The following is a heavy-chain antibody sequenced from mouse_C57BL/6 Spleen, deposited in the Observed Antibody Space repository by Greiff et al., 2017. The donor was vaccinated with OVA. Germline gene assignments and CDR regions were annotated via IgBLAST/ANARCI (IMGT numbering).Heavy chain of an antibody. Sequence: VQLQQSGPELVKPGASVKISCKASGYTFTDYYINWVKQRPGQGLEWIGWIFPGSGSTYYNEKFKGKATLTVAKSSSTAYMLLSSLTSEDSAVYVCAQSPESSGSSYGGDWGKGTTLTVSS. D-gene: IGHD1-1*01. V-gene: IGHV1-75*01. CDR3: AQSPESSGSSYGGD. J-gene: IGHJ2*01. CDR2: IFPGSGST. CDR1: GYTFTDYY.